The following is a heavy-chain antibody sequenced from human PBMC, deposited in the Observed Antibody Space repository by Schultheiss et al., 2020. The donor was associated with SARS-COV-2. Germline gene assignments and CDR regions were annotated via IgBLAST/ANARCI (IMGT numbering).Heavy chain of an antibody. D-gene: IGHD6-13*01. J-gene: IGHJ4*02. CDR3: ARDGASSLPFDY. CDR1: GGSISSYY. V-gene: IGHV4-59*01. Sequence: SETLSLTCTVSGGSISSYYWSWIRQPPGKGLEWIGYIYYSGSTNYNPSLKSRVTISVDTSKNQFSLKLSSVTAADTAVYYCARDGASSLPFDYWGQGTLVTVSS. CDR2: IYYSGST.